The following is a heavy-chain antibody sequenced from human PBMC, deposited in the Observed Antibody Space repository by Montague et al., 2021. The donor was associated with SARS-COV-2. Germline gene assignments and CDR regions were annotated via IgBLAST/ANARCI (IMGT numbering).Heavy chain of an antibody. V-gene: IGHV3-7*01. CDR1: GFAFSSSW. CDR2: MKYDGSEK. Sequence: SLRLSCAASGFAFSSSWMSWVRQSPGKGLEWVAIMKYDGSEKYYVDSVKGRFTISRDNARRSVFLQMNSLRAEDTAVYFCARDPNSSGGNMGSLWGRGTLVSVSS. D-gene: IGHD6-19*01. J-gene: IGHJ4*01. CDR3: ARDPNSSGGNMGSL.